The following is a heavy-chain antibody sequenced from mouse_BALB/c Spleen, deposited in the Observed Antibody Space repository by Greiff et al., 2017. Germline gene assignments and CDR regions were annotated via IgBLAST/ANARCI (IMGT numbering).Heavy chain of an antibody. V-gene: IGHV14-1*02. Sequence: EVQLQESGAELVRPGALVKLSCKASGFNIKDYYMHWVKQRPEQGLEWIGWIDPENGNTIYDPKFQGKASITADTSSNTAYLQLSSLTSEDTAVYYCARVHRYDGYYAMDYWGQGTSVTVSS. CDR1: GFNIKDYY. CDR3: ARVHRYDGYYAMDY. J-gene: IGHJ4*01. CDR2: IDPENGNT. D-gene: IGHD2-14*01.